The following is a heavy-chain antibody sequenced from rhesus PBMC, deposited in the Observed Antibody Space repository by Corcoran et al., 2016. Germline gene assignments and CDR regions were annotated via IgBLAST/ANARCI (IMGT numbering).Heavy chain of an antibody. CDR3: ASFLGAY. D-gene: IGHD1-44*02. V-gene: IGHV4S14*01. J-gene: IGHJ4*01. Sequence: QVQLQESGPGLVKPSETLSLTCAVSGGSISVYHYWSWIRQPPGTGLEWIGSIYGRGGSNYLNPSLKSRVTLAVDTSKKQFSLKLSSVTAADTAVYDCASFLGAYWGQGVLVTVSS. CDR2: IYGRGGSN. CDR1: GGSISVYHY.